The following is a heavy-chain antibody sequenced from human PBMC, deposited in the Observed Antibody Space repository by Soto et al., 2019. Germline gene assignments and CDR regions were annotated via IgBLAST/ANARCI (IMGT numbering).Heavy chain of an antibody. V-gene: IGHV1-18*01. J-gene: IGHJ3*02. CDR2: ISAYNGNT. Sequence: ASVKVSCKASGYTFTSYGISWVRQAPGQGLEWMGWISAYNGNTNYAQKLQGRVTMTTDISTSTAYMELRSLRSDDTAVYYCARVGVTIFGVVIGDAFDIWGQGTMVTVSS. CDR1: GYTFTSYG. D-gene: IGHD3-3*01. CDR3: ARVGVTIFGVVIGDAFDI.